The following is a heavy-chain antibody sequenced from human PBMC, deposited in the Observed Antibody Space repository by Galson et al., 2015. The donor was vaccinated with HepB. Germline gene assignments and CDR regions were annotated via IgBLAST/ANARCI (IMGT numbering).Heavy chain of an antibody. Sequence: SVKVSCKASGYTFTSHAMNWVRQAPGQGLEWMGWINTNTGNPTYAQGFTGRFVFSLDTSVSTAYLQISSLKAEDTAVCYCARDSYGGNTNWFDPWGQGTLVTVSS. CDR1: GYTFTSHA. CDR3: ARDSYGGNTNWFDP. J-gene: IGHJ5*02. D-gene: IGHD4-23*01. CDR2: INTNTGNP. V-gene: IGHV7-4-1*02.